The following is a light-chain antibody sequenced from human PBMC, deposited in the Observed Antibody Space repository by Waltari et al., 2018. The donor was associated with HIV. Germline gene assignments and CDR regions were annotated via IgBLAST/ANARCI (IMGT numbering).Light chain of an antibody. CDR3: QQYHSWPLT. J-gene: IGKJ4*01. CDR1: QNVNNN. V-gene: IGKV3-15*01. CDR2: SAS. Sequence: EIVMTQSPATLSVSPGERATLSCRASQNVNNNLAWYQQKPCQAPRLLIYSASTRATGLPARFSGSGSGTEFTLTISSLQFEDSAVYFCQQYHSWPLTFGGGTRVQIK.